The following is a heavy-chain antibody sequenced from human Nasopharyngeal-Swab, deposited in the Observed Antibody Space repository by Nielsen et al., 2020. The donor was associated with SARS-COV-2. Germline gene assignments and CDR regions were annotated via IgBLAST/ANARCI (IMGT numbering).Heavy chain of an antibody. J-gene: IGHJ4*02. CDR3: ARWEKGDY. D-gene: IGHD1-26*01. V-gene: IGHV1-8*01. Sequence: WGRQAHGQGVEWMGCMNPGSGFKDYAQNFQGRVTMTWNTSISTAYMEISSLRSEDTAVYYCARWEKGDYWGQGTLVTVSS. CDR2: MNPGSGFK.